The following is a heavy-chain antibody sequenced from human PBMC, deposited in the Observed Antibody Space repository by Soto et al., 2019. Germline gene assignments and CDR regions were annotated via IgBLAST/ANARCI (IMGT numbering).Heavy chain of an antibody. CDR3: AKATVDFWSGYYLQH. Sequence: GGSLRLSCAASGFTFDDYAMHWVRQAPGKGLEWVSGISWNSGSIGYADSVKGRFTISRDNAKNSLYLQMNSLRAEDTALYYCAKATVDFWSGYYLQHWGQGTLVTVSS. D-gene: IGHD3-3*01. V-gene: IGHV3-9*01. CDR2: ISWNSGSI. CDR1: GFTFDDYA. J-gene: IGHJ1*01.